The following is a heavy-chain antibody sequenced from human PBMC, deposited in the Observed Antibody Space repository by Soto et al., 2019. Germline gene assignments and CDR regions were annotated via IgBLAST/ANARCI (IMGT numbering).Heavy chain of an antibody. D-gene: IGHD2-15*01. CDR3: ARGDIVVVVAATRWFDP. CDR2: INHSGST. V-gene: IGHV4-34*01. Sequence: SETLSLTCAVYGGSFSGYYWSWIRQPPGKGLEWIGEINHSGSTNYNPSLKSRVTISVDTSKNQFSLKLSSVTAADTAVYYCARGDIVVVVAATRWFDPWGQGTLVTVSS. CDR1: GGSFSGYY. J-gene: IGHJ5*02.